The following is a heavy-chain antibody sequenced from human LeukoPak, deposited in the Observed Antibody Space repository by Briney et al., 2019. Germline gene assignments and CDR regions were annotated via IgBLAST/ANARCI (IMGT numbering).Heavy chain of an antibody. Sequence: GESLKISCKGSGYSFTSYWIGWVRQMPGKGLEWMGIIYPGDSDTRYSPSYQGQVTISADKSISTAYLQWSSLKASDTAMYYCARAGSPYYYDSSGYYPDYWGQGTLVTVSS. J-gene: IGHJ4*02. CDR3: ARAGSPYYYDSSGYYPDY. CDR2: IYPGDSDT. V-gene: IGHV5-51*01. D-gene: IGHD3-22*01. CDR1: GYSFTSYW.